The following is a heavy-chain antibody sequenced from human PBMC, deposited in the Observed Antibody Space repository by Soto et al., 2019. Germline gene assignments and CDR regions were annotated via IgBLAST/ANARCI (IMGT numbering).Heavy chain of an antibody. D-gene: IGHD3-22*01. Sequence: QVQLVQSGAEVKKPGASVKVSCKASGYTFTSYGISWVRQAPGQGLEWMGWISAYNGNTNYAQKLQGRVTMTTDTSTHTAYMELRSLRSDDAAVYYCARDGASYYYDSSGYWNDAFDIWGQGTMVTVSS. CDR2: ISAYNGNT. CDR3: ARDGASYYYDSSGYWNDAFDI. J-gene: IGHJ3*02. CDR1: GYTFTSYG. V-gene: IGHV1-18*01.